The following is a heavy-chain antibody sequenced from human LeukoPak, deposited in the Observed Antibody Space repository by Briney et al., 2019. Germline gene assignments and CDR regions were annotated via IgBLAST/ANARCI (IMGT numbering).Heavy chain of an antibody. CDR3: AKDIAAYNWFDP. Sequence: GGSLRLSCAASGFTFDDYAMHWVRQAPGQGLELVSLISGDGGSTYYAYSVKGRFTISRDNSKNSLYLQMNSLRTEDTALYYCAKDIAAYNWFDPWGEGNLVTVSS. D-gene: IGHD2-15*01. CDR2: ISGDGGST. V-gene: IGHV3-43*02. CDR1: GFTFDDYA. J-gene: IGHJ5*02.